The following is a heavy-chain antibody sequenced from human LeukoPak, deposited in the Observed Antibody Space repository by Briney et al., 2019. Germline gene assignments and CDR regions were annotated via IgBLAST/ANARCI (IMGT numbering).Heavy chain of an antibody. CDR2: IYTSGST. CDR3: ARMVTRGSYTYFDY. D-gene: IGHD1-26*01. J-gene: IGHJ4*02. CDR1: GGSISSYY. V-gene: IGHV4-4*07. Sequence: SETLSLTCTVSGGSISSYYWSWIRQPAGKGLEWIGRIYTSGSTNYNPFLKSRVTMSVDTSKTQFSLKLSSVTAADTAVYYCARMVTRGSYTYFDYWGQGTLVTVSS.